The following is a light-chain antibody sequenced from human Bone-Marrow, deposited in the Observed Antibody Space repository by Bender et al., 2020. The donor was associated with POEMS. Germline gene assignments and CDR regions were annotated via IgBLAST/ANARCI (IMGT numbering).Light chain of an antibody. CDR2: EDE. Sequence: SYELTQPPSVSVSPGQTASIPCSGAELMNKFVCWYQQKPGQAPVLVIYEDEKRPSGIPERFSASNSGNTATLTISETQATDEAEYYCQAWDRIIFYVFGGGTKVTVL. CDR3: QAWDRIIFYV. J-gene: IGLJ1*01. V-gene: IGLV3-1*01. CDR1: ELMNKF.